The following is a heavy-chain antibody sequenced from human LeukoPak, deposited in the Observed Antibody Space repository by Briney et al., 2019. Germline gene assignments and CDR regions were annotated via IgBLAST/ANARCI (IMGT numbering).Heavy chain of an antibody. CDR1: GFTFSGYS. Sequence: GGSLRLSCAASGFTFSGYSMNWVRQAPGMGLEWVSYISSSSSYVYYADSVKGRFTISRDNAENSLFLQMNSLRAEDTAVYYCARQAANSYGRVFDYWGQGTLVTVSS. J-gene: IGHJ4*02. CDR3: ARQAANSYGRVFDY. D-gene: IGHD5-18*01. CDR2: ISSSSSYV. V-gene: IGHV3-21*01.